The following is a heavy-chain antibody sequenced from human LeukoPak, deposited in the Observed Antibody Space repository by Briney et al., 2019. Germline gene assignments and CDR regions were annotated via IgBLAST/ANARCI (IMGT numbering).Heavy chain of an antibody. D-gene: IGHD3-9*01. J-gene: IGHJ4*02. V-gene: IGHV3-7*01. CDR1: GFTFSSYR. CDR3: ARQLRYFDWLLEFDY. Sequence: GGSLRLSCAASGFTFSSYRMSWVRQAPGKGLEWVANIKQDGSEKYYVDSVKGRFTISRDNAKNSLYLQMNSLRAEDTAVYYCARQLRYFDWLLEFDYWGQGTLVTVSS. CDR2: IKQDGSEK.